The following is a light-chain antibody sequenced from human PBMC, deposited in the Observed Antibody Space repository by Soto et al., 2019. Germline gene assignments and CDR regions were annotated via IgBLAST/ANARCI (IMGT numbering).Light chain of an antibody. CDR3: LPYDTSPGT. CDR1: QRLISKY. Sequence: PGERATRSCRARQRLISKYLAWYQPKPGQGPRIIIYGASSRATGIPDGFSGSGSGSDFTLTISRLEPEDCAVYYCLPYDTSPGTFGQGTKVEIK. J-gene: IGKJ1*01. CDR2: GAS. V-gene: IGKV3-20*01.